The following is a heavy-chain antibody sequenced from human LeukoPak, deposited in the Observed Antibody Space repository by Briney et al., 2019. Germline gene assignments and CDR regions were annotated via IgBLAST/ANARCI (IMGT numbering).Heavy chain of an antibody. CDR3: GREGELRVRNAYSYYFHS. CDR2: IYKSGST. J-gene: IGHJ4*02. V-gene: IGHV4-4*07. CDR1: GGSIGWYY. D-gene: IGHD3-16*01. Sequence: SETLSLTCTVSGGSIGWYYWSCIRQSAGEGREWVGRIYKSGSTNYNPSLRRPVTMSLDTSKNQSFLNDTSVTAPDTAVFYLGREGELRVRNAYSYYFHSWGQGSLVTVSS.